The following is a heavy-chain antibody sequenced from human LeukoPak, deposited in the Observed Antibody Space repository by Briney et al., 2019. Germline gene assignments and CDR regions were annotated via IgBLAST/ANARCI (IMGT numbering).Heavy chain of an antibody. J-gene: IGHJ3*02. CDR3: ARHGGSGSYYGGDAFDI. CDR2: IYYSGST. D-gene: IGHD3-10*01. CDR1: GGSFSGYY. V-gene: IGHV4-59*01. Sequence: SETLSLTCAVYGGSFSGYYWSWIRQPPGKGLEWIGYIYYSGSTNYNPSLKSRVTISVDTSKNQFSLKLSSVTAADTAVYYCARHGGSGSYYGGDAFDIWGQGTMVTVSS.